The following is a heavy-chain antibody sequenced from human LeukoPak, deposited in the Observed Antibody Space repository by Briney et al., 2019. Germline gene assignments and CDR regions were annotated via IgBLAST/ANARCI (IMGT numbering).Heavy chain of an antibody. D-gene: IGHD3-3*01. CDR3: ARAYYDFWSGYYYPPYYYYYGMDV. CDR1: GFTFSSFW. J-gene: IGHJ6*02. V-gene: IGHV3-7*05. Sequence: GGSLRLSCAASGFTFSSFWMSWVRQAPGKGLEWVANIKQDGSEKYYVDSVKGRFTISRDNAKNSLYLQMNSLRAEDTAVYYCARAYYDFWSGYYYPPYYYYYGMDVWGQGTTVTVSS. CDR2: IKQDGSEK.